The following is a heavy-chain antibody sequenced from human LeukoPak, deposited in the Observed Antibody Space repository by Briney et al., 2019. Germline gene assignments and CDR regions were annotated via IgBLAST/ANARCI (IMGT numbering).Heavy chain of an antibody. D-gene: IGHD6-13*01. CDR2: IAVSSTYT. J-gene: IGHJ4*02. CDR1: GFTSSDYY. Sequence: GGSLRLSCAASGFTSSDYYMTWIRQAPGKGLEWLSYIAVSSTYTSYADSVKGRFTISRDNARNSLYLQMNSLRAEDTAVYYCARMGIAAVGAYYFDYWGQGTLVAVSS. V-gene: IGHV3-11*03. CDR3: ARMGIAAVGAYYFDY.